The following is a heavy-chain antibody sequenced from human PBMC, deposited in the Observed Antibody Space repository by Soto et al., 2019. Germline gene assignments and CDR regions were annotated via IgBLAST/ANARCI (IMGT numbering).Heavy chain of an antibody. CDR2: INASGGST. D-gene: IGHD4-17*01. J-gene: IGHJ4*02. Sequence: GASVKVSCKASGYTFTSYAMHWVRQAPGQGLEWMGIINASGGSTSYAQKFQGRVTMTRDTSTSTVHMDLSSLRSEDTAVYYCARDVHGDYVLDYWGQGTLVTVSS. CDR3: ARDVHGDYVLDY. CDR1: GYTFTSYA. V-gene: IGHV1-46*01.